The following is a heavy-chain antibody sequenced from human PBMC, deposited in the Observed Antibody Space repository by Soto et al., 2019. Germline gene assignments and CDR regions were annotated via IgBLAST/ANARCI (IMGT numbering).Heavy chain of an antibody. CDR2: IYHSGST. CDR1: GGSISSGGYS. CDR3: ARGGDGYSNFDY. V-gene: IGHV4-30-2*01. D-gene: IGHD4-4*01. J-gene: IGHJ4*02. Sequence: QLQLRESGSGLVKPSQTLSLTCAVSGGSISSGGYSWSWIRQPPGKGLEWIGYIYHSGSTYYNPSLKSRVTISVDRSKNQFSLKLSSVTAADTAVYYCARGGDGYSNFDYWGQGTLVTVSS.